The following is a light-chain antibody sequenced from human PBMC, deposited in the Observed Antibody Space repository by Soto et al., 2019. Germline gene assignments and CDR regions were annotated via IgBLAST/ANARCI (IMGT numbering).Light chain of an antibody. V-gene: IGKV3D-20*02. CDR2: AAS. Sequence: EIVLTQSPGTLSLSPGERATLSCRASQSVSSNYLAWYQQKPGQAPRLLIYAASSRATGIPDRFSGSGSGTDFTLTISRLEPEDFAVYYCQQRSNWPYTFGQGTKLENK. J-gene: IGKJ2*01. CDR3: QQRSNWPYT. CDR1: QSVSSNY.